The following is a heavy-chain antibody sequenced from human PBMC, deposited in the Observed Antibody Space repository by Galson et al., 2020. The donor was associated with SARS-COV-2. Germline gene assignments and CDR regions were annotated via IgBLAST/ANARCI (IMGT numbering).Heavy chain of an antibody. V-gene: IGHV3-30*18. CDR2: ISYDGSNK. D-gene: IGHD3-10*01. CDR1: GFTFSSYG. Sequence: GESLQISCAASGFTFSSYGMHWVRQAPGKGLEWVAVISYDGSNKYYADSVKGRFTISRDNSKNTLYLQMNSLRAEDTAVYYCAKAGSGSYFSWFDPWGQGTLVTVSS. CDR3: AKAGSGSYFSWFDP. J-gene: IGHJ5*02.